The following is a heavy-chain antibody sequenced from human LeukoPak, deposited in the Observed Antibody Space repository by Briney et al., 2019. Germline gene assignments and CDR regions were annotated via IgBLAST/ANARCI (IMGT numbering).Heavy chain of an antibody. V-gene: IGHV3-11*06. CDR3: ARVRDVVAPSFFDY. CDR2: ISSSSSYT. CDR1: GFTFSDYY. D-gene: IGHD2-2*01. J-gene: IGHJ4*02. Sequence: GGSLRLSCAASGFTFSDYYMSWIRQAPGKGLEWVSYISSSSSYTNYADSVKGRFTISRDNAKNSLYLQMNSLRAEDTAVYYCARVRDVVAPSFFDYWGQGTLVTVPS.